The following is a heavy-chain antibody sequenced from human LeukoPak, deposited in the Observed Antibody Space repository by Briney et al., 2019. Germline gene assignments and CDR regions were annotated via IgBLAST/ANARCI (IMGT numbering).Heavy chain of an antibody. Sequence: ASVKVSCKASGYTFTSYGISWVRQAPGQGLEWMGWISAYNGNTNYAQKFQGRVTITADESTSTAYMELSSLRSEDTAVYYCAREARDGYNYYYFDYWGQGTLVTVSS. D-gene: IGHD5-24*01. CDR3: AREARDGYNYYYFDY. CDR1: GYTFTSYG. J-gene: IGHJ4*02. V-gene: IGHV1-18*01. CDR2: ISAYNGNT.